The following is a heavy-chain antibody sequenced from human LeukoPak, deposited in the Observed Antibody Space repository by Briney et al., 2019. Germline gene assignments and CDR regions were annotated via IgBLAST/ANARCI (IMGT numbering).Heavy chain of an antibody. CDR3: ARGEVGATDDY. V-gene: IGHV3-21*01. D-gene: IGHD1-26*01. Sequence: GGSLRLSCAASEFTFSTYSMNWVRQAPGKGLEWVSSIGSSSSYIYYADSVKGRFTISRDNAKNSLYLQMNSLRAEDTAVYYCARGEVGATDDYWGQGTLVTVSS. CDR1: EFTFSTYS. CDR2: IGSSSSYI. J-gene: IGHJ4*02.